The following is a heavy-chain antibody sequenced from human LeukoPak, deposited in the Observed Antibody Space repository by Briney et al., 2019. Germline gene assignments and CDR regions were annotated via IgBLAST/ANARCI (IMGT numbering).Heavy chain of an antibody. Sequence: SETLSLTCTVSGGSISSYCWSWIRQPPGKGLEWIGYIYYSGSTNYNPSLKSRVTISVDTSKNQFSLKLSSVTAADTAVYYCARGCYDFWSGYYMDAFDIWGQGTMVTVSS. D-gene: IGHD3-3*01. CDR2: IYYSGST. CDR3: ARGCYDFWSGYYMDAFDI. J-gene: IGHJ3*02. V-gene: IGHV4-59*01. CDR1: GGSISSYC.